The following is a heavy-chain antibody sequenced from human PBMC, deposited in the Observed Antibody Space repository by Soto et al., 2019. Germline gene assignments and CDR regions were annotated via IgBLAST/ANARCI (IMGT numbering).Heavy chain of an antibody. CDR2: INHSGST. V-gene: IGHV4-34*01. CDR1: CGSFTGHY. Sequence: SETHSLTCPVSCGSFTGHYWSLIRQPPGKGLEWIGEINHSGSTNYNPSLKSQVTISVDTSQNQFSLKLSSVTAADTAVYYCARYRQGIAAARHYYYGMDVWGQGTTVS. D-gene: IGHD6-13*01. J-gene: IGHJ6*02. CDR3: ARYRQGIAAARHYYYGMDV.